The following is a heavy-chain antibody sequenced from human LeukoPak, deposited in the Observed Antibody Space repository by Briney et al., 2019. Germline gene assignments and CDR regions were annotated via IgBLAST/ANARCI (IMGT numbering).Heavy chain of an antibody. CDR1: GGSFSGYY. V-gene: IGHV4-34*01. CDR3: ARRRTYGSGSLDY. Sequence: SETLSLTCAVYGGSFSGYYWSWIRQPPGKGLEWIGEINHSGSTNYNPSFKSRVTISVDTSKNQFSLKLSSVTAADTAVYYCARRRTYGSGSLDYWGQGTLVTVSS. CDR2: INHSGST. D-gene: IGHD3-10*01. J-gene: IGHJ4*02.